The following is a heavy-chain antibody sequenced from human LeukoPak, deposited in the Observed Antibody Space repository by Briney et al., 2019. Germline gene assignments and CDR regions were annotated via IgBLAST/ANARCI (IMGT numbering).Heavy chain of an antibody. V-gene: IGHV4-4*08. CDR1: GGSTSSFF. J-gene: IGHJ4*02. Sequence: SETLSLTCTVSGGSTSSFFWSWIRQPPGKGLEWIGYIYFSGSTNYNPSLKSRVTISVDTSKNQFSLKLNSVTAADTAVYYCARESYSSAWFFNYWGQGTLVTVSS. CDR3: ARESYSSAWFFNY. CDR2: IYFSGST. D-gene: IGHD6-19*01.